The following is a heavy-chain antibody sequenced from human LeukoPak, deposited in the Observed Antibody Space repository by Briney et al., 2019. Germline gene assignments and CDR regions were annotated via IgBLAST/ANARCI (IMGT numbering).Heavy chain of an antibody. CDR1: GFSLSTSGVG. V-gene: IGHV2-5*01. J-gene: IGHJ5*02. CDR2: IYWNDDK. CDR3: AHIGHSSGYYYNRRYNWFDP. D-gene: IGHD3-22*01. Sequence: SGPTLVNPTQTLTLTCTFSGFSLSTSGVGVGWIRQPPGKALEWHALIYWNDDKRYSPSLKSRLTITKDTPKNQVVLTMTNMDPVDTATYYCAHIGHSSGYYYNRRYNWFDPWGQGTLVTVSS.